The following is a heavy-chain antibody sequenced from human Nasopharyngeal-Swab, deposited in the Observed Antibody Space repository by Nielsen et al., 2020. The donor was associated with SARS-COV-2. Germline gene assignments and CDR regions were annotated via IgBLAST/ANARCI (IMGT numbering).Heavy chain of an antibody. CDR3: ARDWEQQHDAFDI. CDR2: INPNNGGT. CDR1: GYTFTGYY. Sequence: ASVKVSCKASGYTFTGYYMHWVRQAPGQGLEWMGRINPNNGGTNYAQKFQGRVTMTRDTSISTAYMELSRLRSDDTAVYYCARDWEQQHDAFDIWGQGTMVTVSS. J-gene: IGHJ3*02. D-gene: IGHD6-13*01. V-gene: IGHV1-2*06.